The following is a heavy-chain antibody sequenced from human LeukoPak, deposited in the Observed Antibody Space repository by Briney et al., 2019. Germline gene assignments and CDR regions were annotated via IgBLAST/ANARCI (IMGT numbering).Heavy chain of an antibody. CDR3: ARDPVCAH. J-gene: IGHJ4*02. Sequence: GGALRLSCAAPGFTFSSYEMNWGRQAPGKGLEWVSYISSSGSTIYYADSVKRRFTISRDNVKNSLYLQMNSLRAEDTAVYYCARDPVCAHWGQGTLVTVSS. CDR2: ISSSGSTI. V-gene: IGHV3-48*03. CDR1: GFTFSSYE.